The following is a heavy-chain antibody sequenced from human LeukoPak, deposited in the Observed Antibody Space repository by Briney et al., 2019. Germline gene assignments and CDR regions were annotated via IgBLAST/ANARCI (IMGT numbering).Heavy chain of an antibody. CDR1: GGSISSSNW. Sequence: PSGTLSLTCAVSGGSISSSNWWSWVRQPPGKGLEWIGEIYHSGSTNYNPSLKSRVTISVDRSKNQFSLKLSSVTAADTAVYYCARVHYDFWSGYLDWGQGTLVTVSS. J-gene: IGHJ4*02. CDR3: ARVHYDFWSGYLD. D-gene: IGHD3-3*01. V-gene: IGHV4-4*02. CDR2: IYHSGST.